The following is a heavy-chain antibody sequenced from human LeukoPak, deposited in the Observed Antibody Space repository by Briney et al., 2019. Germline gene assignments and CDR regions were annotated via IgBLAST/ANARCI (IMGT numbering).Heavy chain of an antibody. J-gene: IGHJ6*02. D-gene: IGHD3-9*01. V-gene: IGHV1-24*01. CDR2: FKPKDVET. CDR3: ATVTTYYDSLTGYYVSRGYGMDV. Sequence: VSSVQVSCKVSGYTLTELSMHWLRNPQGKGHEWMGYFKPKDVETVYSQKFQGRVTLTEDRSVNTAYMELSILTSEDTAVYFCATVTTYYDSLTGYYVSRGYGMDVWGPGTTVTVSS. CDR1: GYTLTELS.